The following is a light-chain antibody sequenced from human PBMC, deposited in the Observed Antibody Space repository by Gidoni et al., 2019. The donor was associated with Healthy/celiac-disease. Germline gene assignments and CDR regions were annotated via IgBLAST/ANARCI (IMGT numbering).Light chain of an antibody. CDR2: GNN. Sequence: SSELTQDPAVSVALGQTVRITCQGNSIRSYYASWYQQKPGQAPVLVIYGNNNRPSGSPARCSCSCSGSTASLTITGAEAEEDADYYCNHGDSSGNHLVVFGGGTKLTVL. CDR3: NHGDSSGNHLVV. V-gene: IGLV3-19*01. J-gene: IGLJ2*01. CDR1: SIRSYY.